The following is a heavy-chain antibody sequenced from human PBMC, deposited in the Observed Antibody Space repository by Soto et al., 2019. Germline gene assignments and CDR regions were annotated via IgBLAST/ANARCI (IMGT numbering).Heavy chain of an antibody. CDR2: ISPYNGNT. CDR3: AVRCCLIAVCLTPGVFDTDV. Sequence: QVQLVQSGTEVKKPGASVKVSCKASGYTFTRFGINWVRQAPGQGLEWMGWISPYNGNTNYAQKFQDRVTMTTDTSTSTAYMELRSRSFADPALYYCAVRCCLIAVCLTPGVFDTDVW. CDR1: GYTFTRFG. J-gene: IGHJ6*03. D-gene: IGHD2-8*01. V-gene: IGHV1-18*01.